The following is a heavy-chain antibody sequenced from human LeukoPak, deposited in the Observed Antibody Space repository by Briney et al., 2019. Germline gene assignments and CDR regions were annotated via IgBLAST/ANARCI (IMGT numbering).Heavy chain of an antibody. D-gene: IGHD2-15*01. J-gene: IGHJ4*02. V-gene: IGHV3-30*18. CDR1: GFTFSSYG. CDR2: IPYDGSNK. Sequence: GSSLRLSCAASGFTFSSYGMHWVRQAPGKGLEWVAVIPYDGSNKYYADSVKGRLTISRDNSKNTLYLQMNSLRAEDTAVYYCAKEGVVVAAGFYFDYWGQGTLVTVSS. CDR3: AKEGVVVAAGFYFDY.